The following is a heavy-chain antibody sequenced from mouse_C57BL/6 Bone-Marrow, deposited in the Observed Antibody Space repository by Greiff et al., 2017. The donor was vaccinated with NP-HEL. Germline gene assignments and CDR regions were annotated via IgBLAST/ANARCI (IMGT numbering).Heavy chain of an antibody. CDR2: ISYDGSN. J-gene: IGHJ2*01. CDR3: ARDLCY. CDR1: GYSITSGYY. D-gene: IGHD6-2*01. Sequence: DVKLQESGPGLVKPSQSLSLTCSVTGYSITSGYYWNWIRQFPGNKLEWMGYISYDGSNNYNPSLKNRISITRDTSKNQFFLKLNSVTTEDTATYYCARDLCYWGQGTTLTVSS. V-gene: IGHV3-6*01.